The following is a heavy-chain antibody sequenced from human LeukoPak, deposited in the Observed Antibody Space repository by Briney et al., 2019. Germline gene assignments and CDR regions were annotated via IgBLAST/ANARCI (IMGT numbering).Heavy chain of an antibody. CDR3: VRDGVDYSFEY. D-gene: IGHD4-11*01. J-gene: IGHJ4*02. V-gene: IGHV3-53*01. CDR2: IYSGGST. CDR1: GFTVSSSF. Sequence: GGSLRLSCAASGFTVSSSFMSWVRQAPGKGLEWVAVIYSGGSTYYADSVKGRFTISRDNSKNTLYLQMNSLRADDTAVYYCVRDGVDYSFEYWGQGTLVTVSS.